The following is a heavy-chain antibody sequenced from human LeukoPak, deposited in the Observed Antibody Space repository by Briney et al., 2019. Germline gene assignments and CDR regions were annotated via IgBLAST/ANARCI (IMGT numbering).Heavy chain of an antibody. V-gene: IGHV3-21*01. CDR3: ARDSCDSSGCLDYYYYGMDV. CDR1: GFTFSSNS. D-gene: IGHD6-19*01. J-gene: IGHJ6*02. CDR2: ISSSSSYI. Sequence: GGSLRLSCAASGFTFSSNSRNWVGQAPGKGLEGVSSISSSSSYIYYADSVKGRFTISRDSANNSLYLQMNSLRAEDTAVYYCARDSCDSSGCLDYYYYGMDVWGQGTTVTVSS.